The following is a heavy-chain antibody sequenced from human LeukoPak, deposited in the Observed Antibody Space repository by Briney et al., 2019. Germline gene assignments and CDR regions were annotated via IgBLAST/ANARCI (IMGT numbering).Heavy chain of an antibody. J-gene: IGHJ3*02. V-gene: IGHV3-30*18. D-gene: IGHD1-26*01. CDR3: AKSGRIVGAIGAFDI. CDR2: ISYDGSNK. CDR1: GFTFSNYW. Sequence: PGGSLRLSCAASGFTFSNYWMHWVRQAPGKGLEWVAVISYDGSNKYYADSVKGRFTISGDNSKNTLYLQMNSLRAEDTAVYYCAKSGRIVGAIGAFDIWGQGTMVTVSS.